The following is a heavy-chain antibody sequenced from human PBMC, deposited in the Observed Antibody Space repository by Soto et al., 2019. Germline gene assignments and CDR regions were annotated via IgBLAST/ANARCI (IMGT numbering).Heavy chain of an antibody. Sequence: QVQLVQSGAEVKKPGASVKVSCKASGGTFSSYAVTWVRQAPGQGLEWMGEMNPIFATTNYAQKFQGRVTITADESTSTDYIELSRLTAEDTAVYYCAREAREQWLAYNVFDPWGQGTLVTVSS. CDR3: AREAREQWLAYNVFDP. D-gene: IGHD6-19*01. CDR2: MNPIFATT. J-gene: IGHJ5*02. V-gene: IGHV1-69*01. CDR1: GGTFSSYA.